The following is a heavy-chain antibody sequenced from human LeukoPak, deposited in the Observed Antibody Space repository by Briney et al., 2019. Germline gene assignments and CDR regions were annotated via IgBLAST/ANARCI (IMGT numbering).Heavy chain of an antibody. CDR3: ARGPRWSPIGY. V-gene: IGHV1-8*01. CDR2: MNPNSGNT. J-gene: IGHJ4*02. Sequence: ASVTVSFKASGYTFTSYDINWVRQAPGQGLGWMGWMNPNSGNTGYAQKFQGRVTMTRNTSISTAYMELSSLRSEDTAVYYCARGPRWSPIGYWGQGTLVTVSS. CDR1: GYTFTSYD.